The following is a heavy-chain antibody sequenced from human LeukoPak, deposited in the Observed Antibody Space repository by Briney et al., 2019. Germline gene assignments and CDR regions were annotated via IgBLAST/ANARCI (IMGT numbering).Heavy chain of an antibody. CDR3: ATSSGWYNSDAFDI. CDR2: INPSGGST. Sequence: ASVKVSCKASGYTFTSYYMHWVRQAPGQGLEWMGIINPSGGSTSYAQKFQGRVTMTRDMSTSTAYMELSSLRSEDTAVYYCATSSGWYNSDAFDIWGQGTMVTVSS. D-gene: IGHD6-19*01. CDR1: GYTFTSYY. J-gene: IGHJ3*02. V-gene: IGHV1-46*01.